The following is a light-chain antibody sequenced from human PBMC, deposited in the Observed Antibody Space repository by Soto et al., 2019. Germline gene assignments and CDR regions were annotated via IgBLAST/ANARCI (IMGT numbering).Light chain of an antibody. CDR2: SDS. Sequence: SYELTQPPSVSVAPGKTARITCGGNNIGSKNVYWYQQKPGQAPVLVIYSDSDRPSGIPERFSGTNSGNTATLTISRVEAGDEADYDCQVWDTGSDHVVFGGGTQLTVL. J-gene: IGLJ2*01. CDR3: QVWDTGSDHVV. CDR1: NIGSKN. V-gene: IGLV3-21*04.